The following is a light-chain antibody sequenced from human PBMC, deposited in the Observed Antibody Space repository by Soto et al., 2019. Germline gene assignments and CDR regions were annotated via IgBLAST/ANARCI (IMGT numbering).Light chain of an antibody. CDR1: KSHVGAYNY. Sequence: TQPASVSGAAAQTGPMTSGGKKSHVGAYNYVSWYQQYPGKAPKLMIYHVSNRPSGVSNRFSGSKSGNSASLTISGLQGEDEADYYCNSYTTTSTYVFGTGTKVTVL. CDR2: HVS. V-gene: IGLV2-14*01. CDR3: NSYTTTSTYV. J-gene: IGLJ1*01.